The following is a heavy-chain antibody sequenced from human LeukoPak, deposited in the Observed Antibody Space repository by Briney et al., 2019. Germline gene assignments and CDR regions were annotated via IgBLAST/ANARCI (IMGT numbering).Heavy chain of an antibody. V-gene: IGHV4-39*07. D-gene: IGHD3-10*01. J-gene: IGHJ4*02. Sequence: SETLSLTCTVSGGSISSSSYYWGWIRQPPGKGLEWIGSIYYSGSTYYNPSLKSRVTISVDTSKNQFSLKLSSVTAADTAVYYCARIWGRRPHNRYGSGTDFDYWGQGTLVTVSS. CDR2: IYYSGST. CDR1: GGSISSSSYY. CDR3: ARIWGRRPHNRYGSGTDFDY.